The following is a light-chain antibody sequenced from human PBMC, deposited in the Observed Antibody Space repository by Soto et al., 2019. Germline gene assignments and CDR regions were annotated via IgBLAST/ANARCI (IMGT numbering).Light chain of an antibody. Sequence: DIRVTQSPSTVSGSVVDRVTITCRASQTISSWLAWYQQKPGKAPKLLIYKASTLKSGVPSRFSGSGSGTEFTLTISSLQPDDFATYYCQHYNSYPEAFG. V-gene: IGKV1-5*03. J-gene: IGKJ1*01. CDR1: QTISSW. CDR2: KAS. CDR3: QHYNSYPEA.